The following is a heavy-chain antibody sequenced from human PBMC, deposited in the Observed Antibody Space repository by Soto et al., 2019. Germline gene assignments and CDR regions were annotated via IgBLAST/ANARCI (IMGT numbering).Heavy chain of an antibody. D-gene: IGHD2-2*02. CDR2: IYYSGST. CDR3: ARQFCTSSVCYTYFDY. V-gene: IGHV4-39*01. CDR1: GGPISGSSYY. J-gene: IGHJ4*02. Sequence: SETLSLTCTVSGGPISGSSYYWGWVRQPPGKGLEWIGSIYYSGSTYYNPSLKSRVTISVDTSKNQFSLKLSSVTAADTAVYFCARQFCTSSVCYTYFDYWGQGILFTVSS.